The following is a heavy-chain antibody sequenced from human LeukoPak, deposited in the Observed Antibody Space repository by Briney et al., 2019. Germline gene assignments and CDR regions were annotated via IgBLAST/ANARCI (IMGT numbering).Heavy chain of an antibody. J-gene: IGHJ4*02. CDR1: GFTFSTYS. CDR2: ISSSSTI. V-gene: IGHV3-48*01. CDR3: AKDALPTSLGSHDYADYSAFDY. D-gene: IGHD4-17*01. Sequence: GSLRLSCAASGFTFSTYSMNWVRQAPGKGLEWISYISSSSTIYYADSVKGRFTISRDDSKNTLYLQMNSLRAEDTAVYYCAKDALPTSLGSHDYADYSAFDYWGQGTLVTVSS.